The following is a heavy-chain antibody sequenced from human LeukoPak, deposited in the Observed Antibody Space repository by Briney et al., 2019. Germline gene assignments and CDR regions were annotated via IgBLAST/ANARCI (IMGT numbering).Heavy chain of an antibody. CDR2: ISGSGGST. Sequence: RSGGSLRLSCAASGFTFSSYSMNWVRQAPGKGLEWVSAISGSGGSTYYADSVKGRFTISRDNSKNTLYLQMNSLRAEDTAVYYCAKIRTIAAAGLPYYYYYGMDVWGQGTTVTVSS. J-gene: IGHJ6*02. V-gene: IGHV3-23*01. CDR1: GFTFSSYS. CDR3: AKIRTIAAAGLPYYYYYGMDV. D-gene: IGHD6-13*01.